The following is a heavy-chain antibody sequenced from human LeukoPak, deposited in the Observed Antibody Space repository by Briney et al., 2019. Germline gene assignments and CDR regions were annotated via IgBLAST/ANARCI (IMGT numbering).Heavy chain of an antibody. CDR3: ARDHRIGGFMDL. D-gene: IGHD2-15*01. V-gene: IGHV3-74*01. J-gene: IGHJ6*04. CDR2: INSDGSST. CDR1: GFTFSSYS. Sequence: GGSLRLSCAASGFTFSSYSMNWVRQAPGKGLVWVSRINSDGSSTSYADSVKGRFTISRDNAKNTLYLQMNSLRAEDTAVYYCARDHRIGGFMDLWGKGTTVTVSS.